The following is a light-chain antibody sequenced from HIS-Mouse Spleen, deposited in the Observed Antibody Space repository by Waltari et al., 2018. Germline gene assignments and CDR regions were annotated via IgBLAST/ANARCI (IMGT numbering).Light chain of an antibody. Sequence: QSALTQPASVSASPGQSITISCTGTSSHVGSYTLVSWYPQHPGKAPKLMIYEGSKRPSGVSNRFSGSKSGNTASLTISGLQAEDEADYYCCSYAGSSTVVFGGGTKLTVL. V-gene: IGLV2-23*01. CDR3: CSYAGSSTVV. J-gene: IGLJ2*01. CDR2: EGS. CDR1: SSHVGSYTL.